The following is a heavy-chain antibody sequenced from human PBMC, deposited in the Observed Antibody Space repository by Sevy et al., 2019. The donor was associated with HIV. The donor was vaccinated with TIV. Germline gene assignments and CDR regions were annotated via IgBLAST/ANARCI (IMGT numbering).Heavy chain of an antibody. J-gene: IGHJ6*03. D-gene: IGHD6-13*01. CDR3: ARVSSSWYYYYMDV. CDR2: IKQDGSEK. Sequence: GGSLRLSCAASGFTFSSYWMSWVRQAPGKGLEWVANIKQDGSEKYYVDSVKGRFTISRDNAKNSLYLQKNSLRAEDTAVYYCARVSSSWYYYYMDVWGKGTTVTVSS. CDR1: GFTFSSYW. V-gene: IGHV3-7*03.